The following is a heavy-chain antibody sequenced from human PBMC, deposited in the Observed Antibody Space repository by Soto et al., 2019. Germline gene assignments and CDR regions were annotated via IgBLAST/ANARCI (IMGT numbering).Heavy chain of an antibody. CDR2: ISSSSSYI. Sequence: GGSLRLSCAASGFTFSSYSMNWVRQAPGKGLEWVSSISSSSSYIYYADSVKGRFTISRDNAKNSLYLQMNSLRAEDTAVYYCARDSVWGATLWYYFDYWGQGTLVTVSS. CDR3: ARDSVWGATLWYYFDY. D-gene: IGHD1-26*01. CDR1: GFTFSSYS. J-gene: IGHJ4*02. V-gene: IGHV3-21*01.